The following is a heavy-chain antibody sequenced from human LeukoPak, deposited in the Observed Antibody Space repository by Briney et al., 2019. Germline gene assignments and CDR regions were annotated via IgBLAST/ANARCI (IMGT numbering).Heavy chain of an antibody. D-gene: IGHD5-12*01. Sequence: GGSLRISCAASGFNVSSNYMSWVRQAPGKGLEWVSSINWNGGDTHYTDSVKGRFAISRDNAKNSLYLQMNSLRVEDTALYYCARGQGYSGYDLGYFDYWGQGTLVTVSS. CDR3: ARGQGYSGYDLGYFDY. CDR2: INWNGGDT. CDR1: GFNVSSNY. J-gene: IGHJ4*02. V-gene: IGHV3-20*04.